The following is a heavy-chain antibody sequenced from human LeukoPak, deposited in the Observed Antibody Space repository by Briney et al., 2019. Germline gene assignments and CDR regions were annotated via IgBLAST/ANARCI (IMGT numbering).Heavy chain of an antibody. Sequence: GGSLRLSCAASGFTFSSYSMIWGRQTPGKGLEWVSSISSSSSYIYDADSVKGRFTVSRDHAKNSLYLQMHSLRAEDTAVYYCARADYYDSSGYLWGQGTLVTVSS. CDR3: ARADYYDSSGYL. CDR1: GFTFSSYS. V-gene: IGHV3-21*01. CDR2: ISSSSSYI. J-gene: IGHJ4*02. D-gene: IGHD3-22*01.